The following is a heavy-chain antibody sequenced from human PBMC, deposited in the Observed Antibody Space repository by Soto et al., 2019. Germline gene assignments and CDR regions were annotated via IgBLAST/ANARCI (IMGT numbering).Heavy chain of an antibody. CDR3: AKATATGGGAFEI. V-gene: IGHV3-23*01. Sequence: PWGSLRLSCSVSGFIFSSYDMSWFRQAPGKGLEWVSTILVGGSTHYEDSVKGRFTISRDTSKNTVYLQMNSLTAGDTAVYYCAKATATGGGAFEICGQGTMVTVSS. J-gene: IGHJ3*02. D-gene: IGHD2-8*02. CDR2: ILVGGST. CDR1: GFIFSSYD.